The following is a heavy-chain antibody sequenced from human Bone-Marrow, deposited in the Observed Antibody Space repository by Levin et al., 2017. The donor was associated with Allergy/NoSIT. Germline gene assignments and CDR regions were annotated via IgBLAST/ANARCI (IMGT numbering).Heavy chain of an antibody. V-gene: IGHV3-23*01. Sequence: GGSLRLSCAASGFSFRNYGMNWVRQAPGKGLEWVSSTSGSGTNTWYANSVKGRFTVSRDNSNNRVYPQMNGLRAEDTAVYYCAKGDDWNAWKHFDSWGQGTQVTVSS. J-gene: IGHJ4*02. CDR1: GFSFRNYG. D-gene: IGHD1-1*01. CDR3: AKGDDWNAWKHFDS. CDR2: TSGSGTNT.